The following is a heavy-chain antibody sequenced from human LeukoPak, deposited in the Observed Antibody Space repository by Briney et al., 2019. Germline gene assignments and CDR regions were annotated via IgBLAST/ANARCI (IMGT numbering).Heavy chain of an antibody. CDR2: MNPNSGNT. J-gene: IGHJ3*02. Sequence: ASVKVSCKASGYTFTSYDINWVRQATGQGLEWMGWMNPNSGNTGYAQKFQGRVTITRNISISTAYMELSSLRSEDTAVYYCARFGYCSSTSCYGDAFDIWGQGTMVTVSS. CDR3: ARFGYCSSTSCYGDAFDI. V-gene: IGHV1-8*03. D-gene: IGHD2-2*01. CDR1: GYTFTSYD.